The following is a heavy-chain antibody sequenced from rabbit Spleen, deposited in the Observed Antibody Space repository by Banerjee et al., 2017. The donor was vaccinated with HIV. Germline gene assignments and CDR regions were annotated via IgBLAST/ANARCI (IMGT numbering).Heavy chain of an antibody. CDR1: GVSFNDKDV. Sequence: EQLEESGGGLVKPEGSLTLTCKASGVSFNDKDVMCWVRQAPGKGLQWIACINTYTGKAVYATWANGRFTVSRTSSTTVTLQMTSLTAADTATYFCVREAGYGGYGDANLWGQGTLVT. J-gene: IGHJ4*01. D-gene: IGHD6-1*01. V-gene: IGHV1S45*01. CDR2: INTYTGKA. CDR3: VREAGYGGYGDANL.